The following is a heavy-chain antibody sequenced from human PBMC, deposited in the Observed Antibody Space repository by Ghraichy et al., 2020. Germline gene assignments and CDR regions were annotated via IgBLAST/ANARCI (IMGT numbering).Heavy chain of an antibody. CDR3: ADLAWGEYVDSLPPPMGRFDI. V-gene: IGHV3-23*01. Sequence: GGSLRLSCEASGFSFSSFAMSWVRQAPGKGLEWVSGITSDGETYYAHSVKGRFTISRDNSKQTLFLDMNSLRVEDTGIYYCADLAWGEYVDSLPPPMGRFDIWGQGTMVNVSS. CDR2: ITSDGET. J-gene: IGHJ3*02. CDR1: GFSFSSFA. D-gene: IGHD3-16*01.